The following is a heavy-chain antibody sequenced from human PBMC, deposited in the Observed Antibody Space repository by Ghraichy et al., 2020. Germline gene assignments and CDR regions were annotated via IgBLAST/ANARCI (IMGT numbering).Heavy chain of an antibody. V-gene: IGHV4-34*01. CDR2: INHSGST. CDR3: ARGLTIIRYYYYMDV. CDR1: GGSFSGYY. J-gene: IGHJ6*03. Sequence: SETLSLTCAVYGGSFSGYYWSWIRQPPGKGLEWIGEINHSGSTNYNPSLKSRVTISVDTSKNQFSLKLSSVTAADTAVYYCARGLTIIRYYYYMDVWGKGTTVTVSS. D-gene: IGHD3-10*01.